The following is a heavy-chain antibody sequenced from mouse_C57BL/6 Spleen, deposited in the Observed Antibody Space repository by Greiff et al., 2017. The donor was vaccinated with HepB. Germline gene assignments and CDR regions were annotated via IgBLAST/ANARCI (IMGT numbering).Heavy chain of an antibody. CDR1: GYTFTSYW. Sequence: QVQLQQSGAELAKPGASVKLSCKASGYTFTSYWMHWVKQRPGQGLEWIGHINPSSGYTKYNQKFKDKSTLTADKSSSTAYMQLSSLTYEDSAVYYCARGGRLQLPYYYAMDYWGQGTSVTVSS. D-gene: IGHD2-4*01. V-gene: IGHV1-7*01. CDR2: INPSSGYT. CDR3: ARGGRLQLPYYYAMDY. J-gene: IGHJ4*01.